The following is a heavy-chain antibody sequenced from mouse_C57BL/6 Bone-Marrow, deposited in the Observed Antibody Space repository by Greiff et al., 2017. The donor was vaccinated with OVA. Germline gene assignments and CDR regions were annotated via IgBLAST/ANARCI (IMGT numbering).Heavy chain of an antibody. V-gene: IGHV5-15*01. CDR2: ISNLAYSI. Sequence: EVQLVESGGGLVQPGGSLKLSCAASGFTFSDYGMAWVRQAPRKGPEWVAFISNLAYSIYYADTVTGRFTISRENAKNTLYLEMSSLRSEDTAMYYCARVLPPYYLDYWRQGTTHTVSP. J-gene: IGHJ2*01. CDR3: ARVLPPYYLDY. D-gene: IGHD1-1*01. CDR1: GFTFSDYG.